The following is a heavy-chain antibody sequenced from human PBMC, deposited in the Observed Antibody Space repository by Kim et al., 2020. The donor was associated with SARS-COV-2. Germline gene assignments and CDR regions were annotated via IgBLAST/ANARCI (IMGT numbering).Heavy chain of an antibody. CDR1: GYTFTGYY. D-gene: IGHD3-3*01. CDR3: ARAPGRVTIFGVVNRFGWFDP. V-gene: IGHV1-2*02. Sequence: ASVKVSCKASGYTFTGYYMHWVRQAPGQGLEWMGWINPNSGGTNYAQKFQGRVTMTRDTSISTAYMELSRLRSDDTAVYYCARAPGRVTIFGVVNRFGWFDPWGQGTLVTVSS. CDR2: INPNSGGT. J-gene: IGHJ5*02.